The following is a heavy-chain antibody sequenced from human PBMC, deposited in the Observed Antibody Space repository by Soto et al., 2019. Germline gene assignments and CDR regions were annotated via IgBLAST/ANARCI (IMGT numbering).Heavy chain of an antibody. CDR3: AYLPCSGGSCYWFSFSGMDV. J-gene: IGHJ6*02. D-gene: IGHD2-15*01. CDR1: GFSLSTSGVG. Sequence: QITLKESGPTLVKPTQTLTLTCTFSGFSLSTSGVGVAWIRQPPGTALEWLALIYWDADKRSRPSLESRLTITQDTSKTQVVLTMTNMDSVDTATYYCAYLPCSGGSCYWFSFSGMDVWGQGTTVTVSS. CDR2: IYWDADK. V-gene: IGHV2-5*02.